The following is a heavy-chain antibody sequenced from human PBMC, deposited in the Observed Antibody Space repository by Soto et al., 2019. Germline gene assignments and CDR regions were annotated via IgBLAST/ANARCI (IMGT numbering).Heavy chain of an antibody. Sequence: SETLSLTCTVSGGSISSYYWSWIRQPPGKGLEWIGYIYYSGSTNYNPSLKSRATISVDTSKNQFSLKLSSVTAADTAVYYCARESRSWNDKETNWFDPWGQGTLVTVSS. D-gene: IGHD1-1*01. CDR3: ARESRSWNDKETNWFDP. CDR2: IYYSGST. CDR1: GGSISSYY. J-gene: IGHJ5*02. V-gene: IGHV4-59*01.